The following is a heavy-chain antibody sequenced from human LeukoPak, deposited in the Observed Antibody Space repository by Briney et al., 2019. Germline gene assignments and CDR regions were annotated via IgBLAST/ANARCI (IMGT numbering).Heavy chain of an antibody. CDR3: ARQGGAARSPQRPFDP. J-gene: IGHJ5*02. D-gene: IGHD6-6*01. V-gene: IGHV4-39*01. CDR1: GGSISSSSYY. CDR2: IYYSGST. Sequence: PSETLSLTCTVSGGSISSSSYYWGWIRQPPGKGLEWIGSIYYSGSTYYNPSLKSRVTISVDTSKNQFSLKLSSVTAADTAVYYWARQGGAARSPQRPFDPWGQGTLVTVSS.